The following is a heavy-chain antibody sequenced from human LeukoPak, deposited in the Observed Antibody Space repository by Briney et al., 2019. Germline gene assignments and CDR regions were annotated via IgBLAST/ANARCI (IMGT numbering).Heavy chain of an antibody. CDR2: ISSSSSTI. V-gene: IGHV3-48*02. D-gene: IGHD5-18*01. CDR1: GFTFSNAW. Sequence: GGSLRLSCVVSGFTFSNAWMNWVRQAPGKGLEWVSYISSSSSTIYYADSVKGRFTISRDNAKNSLYLQMNSLRDEDTAVYYCASLPSTTAMVLDYWGQGTLVTVSS. J-gene: IGHJ4*02. CDR3: ASLPSTTAMVLDY.